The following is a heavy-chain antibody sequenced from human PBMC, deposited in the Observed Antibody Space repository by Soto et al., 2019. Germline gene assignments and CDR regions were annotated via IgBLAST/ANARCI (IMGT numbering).Heavy chain of an antibody. Sequence: QITLNESGPTQVKPRQTLTLTCTFSGFSLTTSGVGVGWIRQSPGKAPEWLALIYWDADKRYSPSLKSRLTITKDTSTNHVVLTMADLYPADTATYYCAHRVLRTVFGLVTTTAIYFDFWGQGTPVAVSS. D-gene: IGHD3-3*01. CDR2: IYWDADK. CDR1: GFSLTTSGVG. J-gene: IGHJ4*02. CDR3: AHRVLRTVFGLVTTTAIYFDF. V-gene: IGHV2-5*02.